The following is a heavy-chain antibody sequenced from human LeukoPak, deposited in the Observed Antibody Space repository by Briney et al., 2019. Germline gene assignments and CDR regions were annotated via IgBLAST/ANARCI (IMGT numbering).Heavy chain of an antibody. V-gene: IGHV1-18*01. Sequence: ASVKVSCKASAYTFTKYGITWVRQAPGQGLEWMGWISVNNGNTYYAREFQGRVTMTTDTSTNTAYMELRSLRSDDTAVYYCARASGYSSIRSVFSNVDYWGQGTLVTVSS. CDR1: AYTFTKYG. D-gene: IGHD6-13*01. CDR2: ISVNNGNT. CDR3: ARASGYSSIRSVFSNVDY. J-gene: IGHJ4*02.